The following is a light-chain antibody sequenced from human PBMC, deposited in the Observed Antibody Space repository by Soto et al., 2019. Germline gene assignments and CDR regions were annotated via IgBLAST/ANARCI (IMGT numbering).Light chain of an antibody. CDR1: QSVSNNY. CDR2: GAS. V-gene: IGKV3-20*01. Sequence: EIVLTQSRRTLSLYPGERATLSCRASQSVSNNYLAWYQQKPGQAPRLLIYGASNRATGIPDRFSGSGSGTDFTLTISRLEPEDFAVYYCQQDGSSGTFGQGTEVDNK. CDR3: QQDGSSGT. J-gene: IGKJ1*01.